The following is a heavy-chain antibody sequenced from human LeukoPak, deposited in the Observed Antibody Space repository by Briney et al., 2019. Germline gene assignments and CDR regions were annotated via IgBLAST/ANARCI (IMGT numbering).Heavy chain of an antibody. Sequence: GESLKVSCKGSGYSFSNYWIAWVRQMPGKGLGWMGIIYPGDSDTRCSPSFQGQVTISADKSISTAYLQWSSLKASDTAMYYCARREIGSGWYKVDYWGQGTLVTVSS. D-gene: IGHD6-19*01. CDR1: GYSFSNYW. CDR2: IYPGDSDT. J-gene: IGHJ4*02. V-gene: IGHV5-51*01. CDR3: ARREIGSGWYKVDY.